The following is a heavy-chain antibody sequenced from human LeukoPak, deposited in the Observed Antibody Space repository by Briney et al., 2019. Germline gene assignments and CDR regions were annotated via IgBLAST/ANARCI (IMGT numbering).Heavy chain of an antibody. V-gene: IGHV4-59*08. CDR1: GGSISSYH. J-gene: IGHJ2*01. CDR2: IYYSGST. D-gene: IGHD3-9*01. Sequence: SETLSLTCTVSGGSISSYHWSWIRQPPGKGLEWIGYIYYSGSTNYNPSLKSRVTISVDTSKNQFSLKLSSVTAADTAVYYCARRNYDILTGYLNPYWYFDLWGRGTLVTVSS. CDR3: ARRNYDILTGYLNPYWYFDL.